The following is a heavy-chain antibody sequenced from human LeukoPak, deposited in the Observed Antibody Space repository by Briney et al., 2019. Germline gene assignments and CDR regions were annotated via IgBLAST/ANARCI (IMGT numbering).Heavy chain of an antibody. V-gene: IGHV3-21*01. CDR2: ISSSSSYI. Sequence: GGSLRLSCAASGFTFSSYSMNWVRQAPGKGLEWVSSISSSSSYIYYADSVKGRFTISRDNAKNSLYLQMNSLRAEDTAVYYCARMARCSSTSCYNDYWGQGTLVTVSS. CDR3: ARMARCSSTSCYNDY. J-gene: IGHJ4*02. D-gene: IGHD2-2*02. CDR1: GFTFSSYS.